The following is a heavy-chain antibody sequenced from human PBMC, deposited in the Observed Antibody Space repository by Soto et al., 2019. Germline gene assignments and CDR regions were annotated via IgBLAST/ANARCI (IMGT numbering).Heavy chain of an antibody. CDR1: GFTFNSYW. CDR2: IKPDGSQK. J-gene: IGHJ3*02. D-gene: IGHD3-9*01. CDR3: ARGDYFDTTGPFSDAFDI. Sequence: PGGSLRLSCAASGFTFNSYWMSWVRQAPGKGLQWMANIKPDGSQKWYADSVKGRFAISRDNAKNSLFLQMNSLRAEDTAVYYCARGDYFDTTGPFSDAFDIWGQGTMVTVS. V-gene: IGHV3-7*04.